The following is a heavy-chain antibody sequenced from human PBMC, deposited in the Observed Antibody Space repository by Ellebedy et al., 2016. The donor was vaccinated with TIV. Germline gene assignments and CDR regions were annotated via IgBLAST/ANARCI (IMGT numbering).Heavy chain of an antibody. CDR3: VVGLFHP. J-gene: IGHJ5*02. CDR1: GYTFTSYD. Sequence: AASVKVSCKASGYTFTSYDIYWARQATGQGLEYLGWMKPGSGNTGYAQKFEGRVTMTRNTSTSTAYMELSSLRSDDTAVYYCVVGLFHPWGQGTLVSVSS. V-gene: IGHV1-8*01. CDR2: MKPGSGNT. D-gene: IGHD3/OR15-3a*01.